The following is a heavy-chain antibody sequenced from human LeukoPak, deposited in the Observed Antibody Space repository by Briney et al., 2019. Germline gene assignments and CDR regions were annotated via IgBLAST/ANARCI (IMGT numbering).Heavy chain of an antibody. CDR1: GFTFSTHR. Sequence: GGSLRLSCAASGFTFSTHRMHWVRQAPGKGLEWVSSISGTSTYIHYADSVRGRFTISRDDAKNSLYLQMNSLGAEDTAVYYCARDRGFIGVFYNGIDVWGQGTTVTVSS. CDR3: ARDRGFIGVFYNGIDV. V-gene: IGHV3-21*01. J-gene: IGHJ6*02. CDR2: ISGTSTYI. D-gene: IGHD3-10*01.